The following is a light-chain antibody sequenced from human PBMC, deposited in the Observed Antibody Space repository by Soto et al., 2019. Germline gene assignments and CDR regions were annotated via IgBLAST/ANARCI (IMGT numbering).Light chain of an antibody. Sequence: DIVMTQSPAILSVSPGERATLSCRASQSVETFLTSFQHKAGQAPRLLIFGASTRAAGVPARFSGGGSGTEFTLTIDSLRSEDFAVYFCQQYHAWPPGTFGGGTKVEIK. V-gene: IGKV3-15*01. CDR3: QQYHAWPPGT. CDR1: QSVETF. J-gene: IGKJ4*01. CDR2: GAS.